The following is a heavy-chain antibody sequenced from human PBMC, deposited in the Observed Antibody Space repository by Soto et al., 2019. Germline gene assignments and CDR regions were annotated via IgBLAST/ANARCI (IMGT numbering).Heavy chain of an antibody. V-gene: IGHV4-59*01. CDR3: ARDRNKLWKNDAFDI. CDR2: IYYSGDT. D-gene: IGHD1-1*01. Sequence: QVQLQESGPGLVKPSETLSLTCSVSGDSLNSYYWSWIRQSPGKGLEWLGYIYYSGDTKYNPSLQSRISISVDTTENQFSLRLSSVTAADTAAYFCARDRNKLWKNDAFDIWGQGTMVTVSS. CDR1: GDSLNSYY. J-gene: IGHJ3*02.